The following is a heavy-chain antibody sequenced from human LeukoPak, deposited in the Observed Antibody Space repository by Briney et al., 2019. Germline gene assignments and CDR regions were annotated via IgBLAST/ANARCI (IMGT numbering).Heavy chain of an antibody. Sequence: GGSLRLSCAASGFTSSSYAMSWVRQAPGKGLEWVSAISGSGGSTYYADSVKGRFTISRDNSKNTLYLQMNSLRAEDTAVYYCAKDRDSNDYYYYGMDVWGQGTTVTVSS. V-gene: IGHV3-23*01. CDR2: ISGSGGST. D-gene: IGHD5-24*01. J-gene: IGHJ6*02. CDR1: GFTSSSYA. CDR3: AKDRDSNDYYYYGMDV.